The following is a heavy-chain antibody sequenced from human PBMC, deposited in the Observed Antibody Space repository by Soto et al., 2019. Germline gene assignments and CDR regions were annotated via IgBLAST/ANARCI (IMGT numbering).Heavy chain of an antibody. CDR1: GYTFTSYG. CDR2: ISAYNGNT. Sequence: ASVKVSCKASGYTFTSYGISWVRQAPGQGLEWMGWISAYNGNTNYAQKLQGRVTMTTDTSTSTAYMELRSLRSDDTAVYYCARDLRVDYCDSSGYSDYWGQGTLVTVSS. CDR3: ARDLRVDYCDSSGYSDY. V-gene: IGHV1-18*01. J-gene: IGHJ4*02. D-gene: IGHD3-22*01.